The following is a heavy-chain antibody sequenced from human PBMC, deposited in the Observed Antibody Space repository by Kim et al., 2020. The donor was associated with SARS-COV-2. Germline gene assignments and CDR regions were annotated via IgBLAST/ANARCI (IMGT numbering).Heavy chain of an antibody. Sequence: SETLSLTCAVYGGSFSGYYWSWIRQPPGKGLEWIGEINHSGSTNYNPSLKSRVTISVDTSKNQFSLKLSSVTAADTAVYYCARVCTMVRGVIIFYYYGM. CDR3: ARVCTMVRGVIIFYYYGM. CDR1: GGSFSGYY. V-gene: IGHV4-34*01. J-gene: IGHJ6*01. CDR2: INHSGST. D-gene: IGHD3-10*01.